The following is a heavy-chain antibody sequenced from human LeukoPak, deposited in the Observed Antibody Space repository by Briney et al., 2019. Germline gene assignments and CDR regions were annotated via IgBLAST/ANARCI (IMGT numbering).Heavy chain of an antibody. CDR3: ARRGSSWYERGIDY. CDR2: INHSGST. CDR1: GGSFSGYY. Sequence: SETLSLTCAVYGGSFSGYYWSWIRQPPGKGLEWIGEINHSGSTNYNPSLKSRVTISVDTSKNQFSLKLSSVTAADTAVYYCARRGSSWYERGIDYWGQGTLVTVSS. D-gene: IGHD6-13*01. J-gene: IGHJ4*02. V-gene: IGHV4-34*01.